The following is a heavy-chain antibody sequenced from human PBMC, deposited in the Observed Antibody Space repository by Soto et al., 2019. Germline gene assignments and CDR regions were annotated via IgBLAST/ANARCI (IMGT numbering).Heavy chain of an antibody. CDR2: INHSGST. CDR1: GGSFSGYY. D-gene: IGHD4-17*01. CDR3: ARGRIYGDYLHFDY. Sequence: SETLSLTCAVYGGSFSGYYWSWIRQPPGKGLEWIGEINHSGSTNYNPSLKSRVTISVDTSKNQFSLKLSSVTAADTAVYYCARGRIYGDYLHFDYRGQGTLVTVSS. J-gene: IGHJ4*02. V-gene: IGHV4-34*01.